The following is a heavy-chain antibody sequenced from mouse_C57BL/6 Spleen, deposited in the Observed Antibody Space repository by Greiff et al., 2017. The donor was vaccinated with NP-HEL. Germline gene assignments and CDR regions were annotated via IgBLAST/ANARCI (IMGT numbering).Heavy chain of an antibody. D-gene: IGHD1-1*01. Sequence: VMLVESGPELVKPGASVKISCKASGYAFSSSWMNWVKQRPGKGLEWIGRIYPGDGDTNYNGKFKGKATLTADKSSSTAYMQLSSLTSEDSAVYFCASITTVVSYWYFDVWGTGTTVTVSS. CDR1: GYAFSSSW. CDR3: ASITTVVSYWYFDV. J-gene: IGHJ1*03. V-gene: IGHV1-82*01. CDR2: IYPGDGDT.